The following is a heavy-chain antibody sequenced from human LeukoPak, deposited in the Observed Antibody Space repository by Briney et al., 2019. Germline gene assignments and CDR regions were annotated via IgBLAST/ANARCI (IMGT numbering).Heavy chain of an antibody. CDR2: ISYDGSNK. CDR1: GFTFSSYA. Sequence: GGSLRLSCAASGFTFSSYAMHWVRQAPGKGLEWVAVISYDGSNKYYADSVKGRFTISRDNSKNTLYLQMNSLRAEDTAVYYCVSELSDYWGQGTLVTVSS. CDR3: VSELSDY. J-gene: IGHJ4*02. V-gene: IGHV3-30-3*01.